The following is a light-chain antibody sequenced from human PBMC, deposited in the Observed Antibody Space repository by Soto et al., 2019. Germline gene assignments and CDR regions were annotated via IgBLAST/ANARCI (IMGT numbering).Light chain of an antibody. CDR2: DVS. CDR3: SSYTSSPLYV. CDR1: SSDVGGYNY. V-gene: IGLV2-14*01. J-gene: IGLJ1*01. Sequence: QSVLTQPASVSGSPGQSITISCTGTSSDVGGYNYVSWYQQHPGKAPKLMIYDVSNRPSGVSNRFSGSKSGNTASLTISGLQAEDEAVYYCSSYTSSPLYVFGTGTKVTVL.